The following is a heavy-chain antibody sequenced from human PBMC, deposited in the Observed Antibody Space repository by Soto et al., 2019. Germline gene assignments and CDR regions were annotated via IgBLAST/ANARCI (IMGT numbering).Heavy chain of an antibody. CDR3: ARGEAVGMATISHYYYYGMDV. V-gene: IGHV4-61*01. J-gene: IGHJ6*02. CDR2: IYYSGST. Sequence: ESLSVTGPVHVGSGSSGSYYWSWILQPPGKGLEWIGYIYYSGSTNYNPSLKSRVTISVDTSKNQFSLKLSSVTAADTAVYYCARGEAVGMATISHYYYYGMDVWGQGTTVTVSS. CDR1: VGSGSSGSYY. D-gene: IGHD5-12*01.